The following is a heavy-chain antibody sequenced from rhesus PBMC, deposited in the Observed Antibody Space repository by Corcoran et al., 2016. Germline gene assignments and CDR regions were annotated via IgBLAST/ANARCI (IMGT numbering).Heavy chain of an antibody. CDR3: ARDGGGYRSWSGEDFEF. V-gene: IGHV4-173*01. Sequence: QLQLQESGPGLVKPSETLSLTCAVSGGSISSNYWSWIRQPPGKGLEWIGRISGSGGSTDSNPAPNSGLTIATDPSKNHVSLKLSSVAAADTAVYYWARDGGGYRSWSGEDFEFWGQGALVTVSS. CDR2: ISGSGGST. CDR1: GGSISSNY. J-gene: IGHJ1*01. D-gene: IGHD6-13*01.